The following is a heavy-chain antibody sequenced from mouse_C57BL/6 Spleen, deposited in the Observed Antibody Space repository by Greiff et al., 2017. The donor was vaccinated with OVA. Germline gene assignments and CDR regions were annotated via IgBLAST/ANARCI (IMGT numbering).Heavy chain of an antibody. J-gene: IGHJ1*03. V-gene: IGHV1-9*01. CDR1: GYTFTGYW. Sequence: VQLQQSGAELMKPGASVKLSCKATGYTFTGYWIEWVKQRPGHGLEWIGEILPGSGSTNYNEKFKGKATFTADTSSNTAYMQLSSLTTEDSAIYYCARGGNYYGSSYWYFDVWGTGTTGTGSS. CDR2: ILPGSGST. D-gene: IGHD1-1*01. CDR3: ARGGNYYGSSYWYFDV.